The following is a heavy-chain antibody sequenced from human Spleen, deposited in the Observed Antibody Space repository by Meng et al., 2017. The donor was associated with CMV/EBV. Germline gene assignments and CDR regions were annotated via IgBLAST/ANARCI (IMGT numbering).Heavy chain of an antibody. CDR1: GGSITSGGYH. J-gene: IGHJ5*02. Sequence: SETLSLTCTVSGGSITSGGYHWTWIRQRPGKGLEWIGSIYYSGSTYYNPSLKSRVTISVDTSKNQFSLKLSSVTAADTAVYYCARDSPHPNWFDPWGQGTLVTVSS. CDR2: IYYSGST. V-gene: IGHV4-39*07. CDR3: ARDSPHPNWFDP.